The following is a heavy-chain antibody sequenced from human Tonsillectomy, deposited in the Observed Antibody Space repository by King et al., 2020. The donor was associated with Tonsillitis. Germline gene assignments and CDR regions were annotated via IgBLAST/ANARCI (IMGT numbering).Heavy chain of an antibody. J-gene: IGHJ4*02. Sequence: QLQESGPRLVKPSETLSLTCPVSGGSIRVYYWGWIRQPPGKGLEWVGYIYYTVSTKNNSSLKSRVTMSVDTSKNQFSLNLFSATAADTAVYYCARFPFSDGYTGDFWGQGSLVTVSS. D-gene: IGHD2-2*02. CDR3: ARFPFSDGYTGDF. CDR1: GGSIRVYY. CDR2: IYYTVST. V-gene: IGHV4-59*13.